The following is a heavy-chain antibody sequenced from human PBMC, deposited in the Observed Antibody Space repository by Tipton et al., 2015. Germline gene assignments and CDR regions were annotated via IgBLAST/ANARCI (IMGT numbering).Heavy chain of an antibody. J-gene: IGHJ4*02. V-gene: IGHV4-34*01. CDR2: INHLGNV. Sequence: TLSLTCTVSGGSISGYFWSWIRQPPGKGLEWIGEINHLGNVEYNPSLKSRVTMSVGPSENHFSLRLNSMTAADTAVYYCARGNNSPFDFWGQGTLVSVSA. CDR3: ARGNNSPFDF. CDR1: GGSISGYF. D-gene: IGHD5-24*01.